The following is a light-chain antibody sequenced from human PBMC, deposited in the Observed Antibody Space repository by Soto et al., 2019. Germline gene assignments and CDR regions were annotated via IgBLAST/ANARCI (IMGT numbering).Light chain of an antibody. V-gene: IGLV2-8*01. Sequence: QSALTQPPSASGSPGQSVTISCIGTSSDVGGYNYVSWYQQHPGKAPKLMIYEVSKRPSGVPDRFSGSKSGNTASLTVSGLQAEDEADYYCRSYEASNNVGVFGGGTKLTVL. J-gene: IGLJ2*01. CDR3: RSYEASNNVGV. CDR2: EVS. CDR1: SSDVGGYNY.